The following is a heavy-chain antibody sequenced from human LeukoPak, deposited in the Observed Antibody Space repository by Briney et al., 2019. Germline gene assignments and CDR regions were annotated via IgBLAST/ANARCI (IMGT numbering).Heavy chain of an antibody. CDR2: ISGSGGST. V-gene: IGHV3-23*01. J-gene: IGHJ6*02. Sequence: GGSLRLSCAASGFTFSSYAMSWVRQAPGKGVEWVSAISGSGGSTYYADSVKGRFTISRDNSKNTLYLQMNSLRAEDTAVYYCAKGLVGVDTAMRHPGYYGMDVWGQGTTVTVSS. CDR3: AKGLVGVDTAMRHPGYYGMDV. CDR1: GFTFSSYA. D-gene: IGHD5-18*01.